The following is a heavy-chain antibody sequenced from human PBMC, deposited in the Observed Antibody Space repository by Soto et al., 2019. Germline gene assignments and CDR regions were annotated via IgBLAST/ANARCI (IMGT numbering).Heavy chain of an antibody. CDR1: GCTFSSYA. V-gene: IGHV3-23*01. Sequence: GGSLRLSCAASGCTFSSYARSWVRQAPGKGLEWVAVISGSGGSTYYADSVKGRFTISRDNSKNTLYLQMNSLRAEDTAVYYCAKLRMPLTYGDNFDYWGQGTLVTVSS. CDR2: ISGSGGST. J-gene: IGHJ4*02. D-gene: IGHD4-17*01. CDR3: AKLRMPLTYGDNFDY.